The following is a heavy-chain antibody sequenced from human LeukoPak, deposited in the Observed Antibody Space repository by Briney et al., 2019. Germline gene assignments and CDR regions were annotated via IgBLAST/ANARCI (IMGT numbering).Heavy chain of an antibody. CDR1: GFTFFSYA. CDR3: ARGRYWTPI. CDR2: ISGSGSNT. V-gene: IGHV3-23*01. D-gene: IGHD3/OR15-3a*01. J-gene: IGHJ3*02. Sequence: PGGSLRLSCAASGFTFFSYAMTWVRQAPGKGLEWVSAISGSGSNTYYADSVKGRFTMSRDNSKDTLYLQMNGLRVEDTAIYYCARGRYWTPIWGQGTMVTVSS.